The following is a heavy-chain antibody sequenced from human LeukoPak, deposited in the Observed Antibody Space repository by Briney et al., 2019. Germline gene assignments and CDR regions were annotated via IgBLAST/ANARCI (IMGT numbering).Heavy chain of an antibody. D-gene: IGHD3-22*01. Sequence: GGSLRLSCAASGFSFSTTWMTWVRQAPGKGLEWVANIKYDGSEKYYADSLKGRFTLSRDNARNSLYLQMNSLRAEDMALYYCAKDTSSGYPDAFDIWGQGTMVTVSS. CDR3: AKDTSSGYPDAFDI. J-gene: IGHJ3*02. CDR1: GFSFSTTW. V-gene: IGHV3-7*03. CDR2: IKYDGSEK.